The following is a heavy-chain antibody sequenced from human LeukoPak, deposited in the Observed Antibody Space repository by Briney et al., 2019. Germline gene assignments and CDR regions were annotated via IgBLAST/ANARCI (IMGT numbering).Heavy chain of an antibody. CDR1: GFTFSSYG. D-gene: IGHD3-3*01. V-gene: IGHV3-30*18. CDR2: ISYDGSNK. CDR3: AKDLSHYDFWSGYYSIYYYYGMDV. Sequence: PGRSLRLSCAASGFTFSSYGMHWVRQAPGKGLEWVAVISYDGSNKYYADSVKGRFTISRDNSKNTLYLQMNSLRAEDTAVYYCAKDLSHYDFWSGYYSIYYYYGMDVWGQGITVTVSS. J-gene: IGHJ6*02.